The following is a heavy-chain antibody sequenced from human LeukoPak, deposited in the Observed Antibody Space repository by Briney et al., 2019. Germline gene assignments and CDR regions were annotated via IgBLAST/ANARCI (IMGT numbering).Heavy chain of an antibody. J-gene: IGHJ4*02. CDR3: ARGGGSYPFDY. CDR1: GFTFSSYE. CDR2: ISGSGSTI. Sequence: GRSLRLSCAASGFTFSSYEVNWVRQAPGKGLEWVSYISGSGSTIYYADSVKGRFTISRDNAKNSLYLQMNSLRAEDTAVYYCARGGGSYPFDYWGQGTLVTVSS. V-gene: IGHV3-48*03. D-gene: IGHD1-26*01.